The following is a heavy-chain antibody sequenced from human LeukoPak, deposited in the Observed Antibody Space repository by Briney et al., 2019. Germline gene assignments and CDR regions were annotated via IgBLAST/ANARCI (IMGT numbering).Heavy chain of an antibody. Sequence: ASVKVSCKASGYTFTSYYLHWVRQAPGQGLEWMGIINPSGGSTNYAQKLEGRVTMTRDTSITTVYMGLSSLRSEDTAVYYCARPRGGWYNFEYWGQGTLVTVSS. CDR1: GYTFTSYY. D-gene: IGHD6-19*01. V-gene: IGHV1-46*04. CDR2: INPSGGST. J-gene: IGHJ4*02. CDR3: ARPRGGWYNFEY.